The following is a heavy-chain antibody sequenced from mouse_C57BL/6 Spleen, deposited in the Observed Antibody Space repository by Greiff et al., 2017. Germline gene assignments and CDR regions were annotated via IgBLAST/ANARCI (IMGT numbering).Heavy chain of an antibody. CDR3: TGVYGSSYDYAMDY. V-gene: IGHV6-3*01. CDR1: GFTFSNYW. J-gene: IGHJ4*01. Sequence: EVQLVESGGGLVQPGGSMKLSCVASGFTFSNYWMNWVRQSPEKGLEWVAQIRLKSDNYATHYAESVKGRFTISRDDSKSSVYLQMNNLRAEDTGIYYCTGVYGSSYDYAMDYWGQGTSVTVSS. D-gene: IGHD1-1*01. CDR2: IRLKSDNYAT.